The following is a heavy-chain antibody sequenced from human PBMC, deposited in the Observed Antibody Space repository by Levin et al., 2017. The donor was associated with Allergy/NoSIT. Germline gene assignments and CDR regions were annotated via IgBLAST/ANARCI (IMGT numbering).Heavy chain of an antibody. J-gene: IGHJ4*02. CDR2: IWYDGSNK. V-gene: IGHV3-33*01. CDR1: GFTFSSYG. D-gene: IGHD2-15*01. CDR3: ARTHKDCSGGSCFGPVDY. Sequence: SCAASGFTFSSYGMHWVRQAPGKGLEWVAVIWYDGSNKYYADSVKGRFTISRDNSKNTLYLQMNSLRAEDTAVYYCARTHKDCSGGSCFGPVDYWGQGTLVTVSS.